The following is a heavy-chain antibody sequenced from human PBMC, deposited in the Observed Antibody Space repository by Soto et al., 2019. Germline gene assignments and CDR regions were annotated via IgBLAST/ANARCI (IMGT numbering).Heavy chain of an antibody. D-gene: IGHD3-10*01. V-gene: IGHV1-18*01. CDR3: ARDFRAGIYYGSGSSVDY. CDR2: ISAYNGNT. CDR1: GYTFISYG. Sequence: QVQLVQSGAEVKKPGASVKVSCKASGYTFISYGISWVRQAPGQGLEWMGWISAYNGNTKYAQKVQDRVTMITDTSTRTANMELRSLRSDDTAVYYCARDFRAGIYYGSGSSVDYWGQGTLVTVSS. J-gene: IGHJ4*02.